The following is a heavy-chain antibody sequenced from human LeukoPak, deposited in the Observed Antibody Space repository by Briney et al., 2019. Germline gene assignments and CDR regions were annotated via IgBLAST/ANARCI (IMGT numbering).Heavy chain of an antibody. CDR3: ARPAGTYDYSYGMDV. Sequence: GSLRLSCAASGFTFSSYGMHWVRQAPGKGLEWVAVISYDGSDKYYADSVKGRFTISRDNSKNTLYLQMNSLRAEDTAVYYCARPAGTYDYSYGMDVWGQGTTVTVSS. CDR2: ISYDGSDK. V-gene: IGHV3-30-3*01. CDR1: GFTFSSYG. J-gene: IGHJ6*02. D-gene: IGHD6-19*01.